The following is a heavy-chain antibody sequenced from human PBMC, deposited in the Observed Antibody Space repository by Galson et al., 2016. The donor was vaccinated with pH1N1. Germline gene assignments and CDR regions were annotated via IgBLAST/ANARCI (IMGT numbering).Heavy chain of an antibody. V-gene: IGHV3-74*01. J-gene: IGHJ4*02. D-gene: IGHD1-1*01. CDR3: ARARLFTTGDPTGYFDY. CDR1: GFSFSSYW. Sequence: SLRLSCGASGFSFSSYWMHWVRQVPGKGLVWVSRINSDGSSTSYADSVKGRFTISRDNAKNTLYLQMDSLRAEDTAVYFCARARLFTTGDPTGYFDYWGQGTLVTASS. CDR2: INSDGSST.